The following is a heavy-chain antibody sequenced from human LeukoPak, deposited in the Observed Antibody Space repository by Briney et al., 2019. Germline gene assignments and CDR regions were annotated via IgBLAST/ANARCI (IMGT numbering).Heavy chain of an antibody. D-gene: IGHD3-22*01. Sequence: KPSETLSLTCTVSGGSISSYYWSWIRQPPGKGLEWIGYIYYSGSTNYNPSPKSRVTISVDTSKNQFSLKLSSVTAADTAVYYCARRGSSGYYYRSYYFDYWGQGTLVTVSS. V-gene: IGHV4-59*08. CDR3: ARRGSSGYYYRSYYFDY. CDR2: IYYSGST. CDR1: GGSISSYY. J-gene: IGHJ4*02.